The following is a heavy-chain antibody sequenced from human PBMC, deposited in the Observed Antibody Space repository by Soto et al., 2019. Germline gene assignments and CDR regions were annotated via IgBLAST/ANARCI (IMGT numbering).Heavy chain of an antibody. J-gene: IGHJ6*02. V-gene: IGHV1-3*01. D-gene: IGHD6-6*01. CDR3: AIVSAARPWYYGMHV. CDR2: INAGNGNT. Sequence: GASLKVSCKASGYTFTIYAMHWVRQAPGQRLEWMGWINAGNGNTKYSQKFQGRVTITRDTSPSTAYMELSSLRSEDTAVYYCAIVSAARPWYYGMHVPGQGNTVTGSS. CDR1: GYTFTIYA.